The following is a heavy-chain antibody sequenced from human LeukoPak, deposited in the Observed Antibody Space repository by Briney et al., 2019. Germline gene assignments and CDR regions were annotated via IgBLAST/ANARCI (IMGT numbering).Heavy chain of an antibody. CDR2: IKQDGSEK. Sequence: PGGSLRLSCAASGFTFSKVWMTWVRQAPGKGLEWVATIKQDGSEKYSADSVRGRLSISRDNANNTLYLHVNGLGVEDTDVYFCARAWSYLTLDYWGQGALVTVSS. CDR3: ARAWSYLTLDY. CDR1: GFTFSKVW. D-gene: IGHD1-26*01. V-gene: IGHV3-7*01. J-gene: IGHJ4*02.